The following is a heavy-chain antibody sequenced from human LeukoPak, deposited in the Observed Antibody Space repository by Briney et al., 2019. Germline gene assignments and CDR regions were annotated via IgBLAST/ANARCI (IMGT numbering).Heavy chain of an antibody. J-gene: IGHJ4*02. CDR2: IKQDGSEK. D-gene: IGHD2-15*01. CDR3: ARPADIVVVVAAIDY. Sequence: GGSLRLSCAASGFTFSSYWMSWVRQAPGKGLEWVANIKQDGSEKYYVDSVKGRFTISRDNAKNSLYLQMNSLRAEDTAVYYCARPADIVVVVAAIDYWGQGTLVTVSS. CDR1: GFTFSSYW. V-gene: IGHV3-7*01.